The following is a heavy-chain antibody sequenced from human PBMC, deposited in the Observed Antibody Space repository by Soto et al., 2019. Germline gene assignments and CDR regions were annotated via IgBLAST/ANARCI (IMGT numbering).Heavy chain of an antibody. D-gene: IGHD1-26*01. CDR2: IKTKTEGGTI. Sequence: EVQLVESGGGLVKPGGSLRLSCEASGFSFSGAWMTWVRQAPGEGLEWVARIKTKTEGGTIDNAASVKGRFIISREDSKNTLYLQMNSPKTEDTGVYYCTAGVGHTDNDHWGQGTLVTVSS. CDR3: TAGVGHTDNDH. V-gene: IGHV3-15*01. CDR1: GFSFSGAW. J-gene: IGHJ4*02.